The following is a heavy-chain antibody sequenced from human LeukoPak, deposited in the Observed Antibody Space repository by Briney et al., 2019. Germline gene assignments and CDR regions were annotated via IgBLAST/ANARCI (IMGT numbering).Heavy chain of an antibody. J-gene: IGHJ4*02. CDR2: IIPIFGTA. CDR3: ARERFWSGYYPMTHFDY. V-gene: IGHV1-69*13. Sequence: SVKVSCKASGGTFSSYAISWVRQAPGQGLEWMGGIIPIFGTANYAQKFQGRVTITADESTSTAYMELSSLRSEDTAVYYCARERFWSGYYPMTHFDYWGQGTLVTVSS. D-gene: IGHD3-3*01. CDR1: GGTFSSYA.